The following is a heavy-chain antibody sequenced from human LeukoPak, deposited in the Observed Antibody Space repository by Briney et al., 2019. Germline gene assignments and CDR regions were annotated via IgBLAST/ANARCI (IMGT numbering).Heavy chain of an antibody. V-gene: IGHV3-20*04. Sequence: GGSLRLSCAASGFTFDDYGMSWVRQAPGKGQEWVSGINWDGGSTGYADSVKGRFTISRDNAKNSLYLQMNSLRAEDTALYYCGRRSAGVSGSYRRVGAFDIWGQGTMVTVSS. CDR1: GFTFDDYG. D-gene: IGHD1-26*01. CDR3: GRRSAGVSGSYRRVGAFDI. J-gene: IGHJ3*02. CDR2: INWDGGST.